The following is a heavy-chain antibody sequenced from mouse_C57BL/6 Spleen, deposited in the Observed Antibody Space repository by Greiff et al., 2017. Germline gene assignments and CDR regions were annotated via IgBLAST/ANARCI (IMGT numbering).Heavy chain of an antibody. Sequence: QVQLQQPGAELVKPGASVKLSCKASGYTFTSYWMPWVKQRPGQGLEWIGEIDPSDSYTNYNQKFKGKATLTVDPSSSTAYMQLSSLTSEDSAVYYCARGRLYAMDYWGQGTSVTVSS. CDR3: ARGRLYAMDY. V-gene: IGHV1-50*01. J-gene: IGHJ4*01. CDR1: GYTFTSYW. CDR2: IDPSDSYT.